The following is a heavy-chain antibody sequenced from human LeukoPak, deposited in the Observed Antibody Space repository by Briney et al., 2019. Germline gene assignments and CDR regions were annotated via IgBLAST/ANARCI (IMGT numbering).Heavy chain of an antibody. J-gene: IGHJ3*02. CDR3: ARGPYSYDSSGAFDI. V-gene: IGHV4-4*07. CDR2: ISTSGST. D-gene: IGHD3-22*01. CDR1: GGSISSYY. Sequence: PSETLSLTCTVSGGSISSYYWSWIRQPAGKGLESIGHISTSGSTNYNPSLKSRVTISVDTSKNQFSLKLSSVTAADTAVYFCARGPYSYDSSGAFDIWGQGTMVTVSS.